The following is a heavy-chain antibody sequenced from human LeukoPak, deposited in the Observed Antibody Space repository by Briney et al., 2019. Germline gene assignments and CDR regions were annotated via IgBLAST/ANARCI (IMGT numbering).Heavy chain of an antibody. D-gene: IGHD2-2*01. CDR1: GYTLTELS. CDR3: ATGHCSSTSCVYYFDY. J-gene: IGHJ4*02. Sequence: ASVKVSCKVSGYTLTELSMHWVRQAPGKGLEWMGGLDPEDGETIYAQKFQGRVTMTEDTSTDTAYMELSSLRSEDTAVYYCATGHCSSTSCVYYFDYWGQGTLVTVSS. V-gene: IGHV1-24*01. CDR2: LDPEDGET.